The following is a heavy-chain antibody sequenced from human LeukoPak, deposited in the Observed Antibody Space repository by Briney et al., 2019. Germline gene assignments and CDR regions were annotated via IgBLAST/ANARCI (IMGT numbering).Heavy chain of an antibody. CDR1: GVTFRSYA. D-gene: IGHD1-26*01. V-gene: IGHV3-23*01. Sequence: PGGSLRLSCAASGVTFRSYAMSWVRQAPGKGLEWVSGLSGSGGSTYYADSVKGRFTISRDNSKNTLYLQIDSLRADDTAVYYCAKSFGGSYYGTYYDYWGQGTLVTVSS. J-gene: IGHJ4*02. CDR3: AKSFGGSYYGTYYDY. CDR2: LSGSGGST.